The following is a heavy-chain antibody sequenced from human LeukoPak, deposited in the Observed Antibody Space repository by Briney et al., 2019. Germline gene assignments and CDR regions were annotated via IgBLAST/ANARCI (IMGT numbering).Heavy chain of an antibody. CDR1: GFTFSSYA. D-gene: IGHD3-3*01. J-gene: IGHJ4*02. CDR2: ISGSGGST. V-gene: IGHV3-23*01. Sequence: GGSLRLSCAASGFTFSSYAMSWVRQAPGKGLEWVSAISGSGGSTYYADSVKGRFTISRDNSKNTLYLQMNSLRAEDTAVYYCAEDLEIFGVVTYFDYWGQGTLVTVSS. CDR3: AEDLEIFGVVTYFDY.